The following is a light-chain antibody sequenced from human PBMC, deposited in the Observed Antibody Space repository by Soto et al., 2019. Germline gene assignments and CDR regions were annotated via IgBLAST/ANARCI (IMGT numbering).Light chain of an antibody. CDR1: SSDVGGYNF. J-gene: IGLJ2*01. V-gene: IGLV2-14*01. Sequence: QSVLTQPASVSGSPGQSITISCTGTSSDVGGYNFVSWYQQHPGKAPKLMIYEVTDRPSGVSNRFSGSKSGSTASLTISGLQAEDEADYYCSSYTSRNTLAFGGGTKLTV. CDR3: SSYTSRNTLA. CDR2: EVT.